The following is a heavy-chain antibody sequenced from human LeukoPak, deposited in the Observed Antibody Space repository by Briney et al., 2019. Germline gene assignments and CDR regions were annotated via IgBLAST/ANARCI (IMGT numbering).Heavy chain of an antibody. CDR3: ARVGQWLAEYYFDY. J-gene: IGHJ4*02. V-gene: IGHV3-7*03. Sequence: GGSLRLSCTASGFTFSGAWMTWVRQAPGKGLEWVANIREDGTEKNYVDSVKGRFTISRDNAKNSLYLQMNSLRAEDTALYYCARVGQWLAEYYFDYWGQGTLVTVSS. CDR2: IREDGTEK. CDR1: GFTFSGAW. D-gene: IGHD6-19*01.